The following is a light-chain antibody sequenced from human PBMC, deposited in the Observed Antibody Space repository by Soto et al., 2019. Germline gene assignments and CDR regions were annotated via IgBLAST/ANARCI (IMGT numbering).Light chain of an antibody. CDR1: QSITSNH. Sequence: ETVLTQSPGTLSLSPGERATLFCRASQSITSNHLAWYQQKPGQAPRLLIYGASSRATGIPDRFSGSGSGTDFTLTISRLEPEDFAVYYCQQHGTSLPSWTFGQGTKVEIK. CDR2: GAS. V-gene: IGKV3-20*01. CDR3: QQHGTSLPSWT. J-gene: IGKJ1*01.